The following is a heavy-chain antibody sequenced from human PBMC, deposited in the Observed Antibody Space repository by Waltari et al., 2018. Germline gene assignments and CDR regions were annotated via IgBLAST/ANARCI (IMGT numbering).Heavy chain of an antibody. D-gene: IGHD7-27*01. V-gene: IGHV3-23*04. CDR2: ISGSGGSK. Sequence: EVQLVESGGGLVQPGGSLRLSCADSGFTSSSYAMSWVRQAPGKGLEWVSAISGSGGSKYYADSVKGRFTISRDNSKTTLYLQMNSLRAEDTAVYYCAKDRLGKNWFDPWGQGTLVTVSS. CDR3: AKDRLGKNWFDP. CDR1: GFTSSSYA. J-gene: IGHJ5*02.